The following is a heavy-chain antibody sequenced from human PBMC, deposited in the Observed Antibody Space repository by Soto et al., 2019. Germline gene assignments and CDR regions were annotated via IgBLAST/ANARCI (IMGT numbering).Heavy chain of an antibody. J-gene: IGHJ4*01. CDR1: GFTFSDYG. CDR3: AKERVVWADG. V-gene: IGHV3-33*06. D-gene: IGHD3-16*01. Sequence: GGSLRLSCAASGFTFSDYGIHCVRQAPGKGLEWVAVIWYDGSNKYYADSVEGRFTISRDNSKNTLYLQMNSLRDYDTAVYYCAKERVVWADGWGQGTLVTVSS. CDR2: IWYDGSNK.